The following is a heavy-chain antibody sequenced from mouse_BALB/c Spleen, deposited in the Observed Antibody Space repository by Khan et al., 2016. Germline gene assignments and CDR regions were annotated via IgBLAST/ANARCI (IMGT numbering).Heavy chain of an antibody. V-gene: IGHV1-9*01. J-gene: IGHJ4*01. CDR2: ILPGSGTT. D-gene: IGHD2-5*01. CDR3: SRSYYINYDAMDY. Sequence: QVQLKQSGAELMKPGASVKISCKATGYTFSSYWIEWVKQRPGHGLEWIGEILPGSGTTNYNEKFRGKATFTAETSSNTAYMQLSSLTSEDSAVYSRSRSYYINYDAMDYWGQGTSVTVSS. CDR1: GYTFSSYW.